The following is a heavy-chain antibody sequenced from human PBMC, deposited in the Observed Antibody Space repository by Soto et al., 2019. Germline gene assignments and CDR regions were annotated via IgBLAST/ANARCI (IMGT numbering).Heavy chain of an antibody. CDR3: ARLRGGCPADF. D-gene: IGHD3-16*01. J-gene: IGHJ4*02. CDR2: IYYRGNT. V-gene: IGHV4-39*01. Sequence: SETLSLTCSVSGGSISNNNYHWGWIRQPPGKGLEWMGSIYYRGNTYYNPSLRSRITISVDTSRNQFSLALSSVTAADTAVYFCARLRGGCPADFWGQGTLDTVS. CDR1: GGSISNNNYH.